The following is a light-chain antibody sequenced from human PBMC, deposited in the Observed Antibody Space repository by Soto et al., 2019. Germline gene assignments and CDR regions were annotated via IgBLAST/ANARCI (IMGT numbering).Light chain of an antibody. CDR1: QAIDSW. CDR3: QQTLSFPPT. J-gene: IGKJ1*01. CDR2: TGS. V-gene: IGKV1-12*01. Sequence: DIQMTQAPSSVSASVGDRVTITCRASQAIDSWLAWYQQKPGEAPKLLIFTGSLLHSGVPPRFSGSGSGTDFTLTISSLQPEDFATYYCQQTLSFPPTVGQGTQVDIK.